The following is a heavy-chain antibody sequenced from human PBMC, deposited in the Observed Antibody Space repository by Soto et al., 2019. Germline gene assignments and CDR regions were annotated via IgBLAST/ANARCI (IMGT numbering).Heavy chain of an antibody. Sequence: QVQLVQSGAEVKKPGASVKLSCKAYGYTFTSYDINWVRQATGQGLEWMGWMNPNSGNTGYAQKFQGRVTMTRNTSISTAYMELSSLRSEDTAVYYCARGLRGIQLWPTGDFDYWGQGTLVTVSS. CDR1: GYTFTSYD. V-gene: IGHV1-8*01. CDR3: ARGLRGIQLWPTGDFDY. D-gene: IGHD5-18*01. CDR2: MNPNSGNT. J-gene: IGHJ4*02.